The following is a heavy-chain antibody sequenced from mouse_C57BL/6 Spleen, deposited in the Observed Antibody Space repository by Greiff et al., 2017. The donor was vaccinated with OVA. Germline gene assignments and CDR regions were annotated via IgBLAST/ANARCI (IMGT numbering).Heavy chain of an antibody. CDR2: INYDGSST. J-gene: IGHJ2*01. CDR3: ARESPYYYVSPYYFDY. V-gene: IGHV5-16*01. D-gene: IGHD1-1*01. CDR1: GFTFSDYY. Sequence: DVMLVESEGGLVQPGSSMKLSCTASGFTFSDYYMAWVRQVPEKGLEWVANINYDGSSTYYLDSLKGSFIISSDNAQNILYLHMRSLKSEDTATYYCARESPYYYVSPYYFDYWGQGTTLTVSS.